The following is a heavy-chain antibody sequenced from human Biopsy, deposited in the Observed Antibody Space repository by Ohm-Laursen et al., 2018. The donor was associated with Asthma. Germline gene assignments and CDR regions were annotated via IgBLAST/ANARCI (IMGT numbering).Heavy chain of an antibody. Sequence: SLRLSCAASGFVFRSHAMHWVRQAPGKGLEWVAVVSYDGGVVHYADSMKGRFTISRDNAKSTLYLQMNRLRTDDTAVYFCAKRCYSDLTDFDHWGQGTLVTVSS. CDR2: VSYDGGVV. CDR3: AKRCYSDLTDFDH. CDR1: GFVFRSHA. V-gene: IGHV3-30*18. J-gene: IGHJ4*02. D-gene: IGHD4-11*01.